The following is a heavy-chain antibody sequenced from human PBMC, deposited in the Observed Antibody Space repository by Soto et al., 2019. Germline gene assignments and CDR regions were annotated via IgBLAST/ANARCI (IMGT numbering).Heavy chain of an antibody. CDR2: IYSGGST. J-gene: IGHJ3*02. CDR1: GFTVSSNY. CDR3: ARDPGVRLVWGAFDI. V-gene: IGHV3-66*01. D-gene: IGHD3-16*01. Sequence: GGSLRLSCAASGFTVSSNYMSWVRQAPGKGLEWVSVIYSGGSTYYADSVKGRFTISRDNSKNTLNLQMNSLGAEDTAVYYCARDPGVRLVWGAFDIWGQGTMVTVSS.